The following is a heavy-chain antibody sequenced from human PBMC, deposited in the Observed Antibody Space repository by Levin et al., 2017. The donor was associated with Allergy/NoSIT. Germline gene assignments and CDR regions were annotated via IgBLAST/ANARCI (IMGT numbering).Heavy chain of an antibody. Sequence: PWGSLRLSCAASGFTVSSNYMSWVRQAPGKGLEWVSVIYSGGSTYYADSVKGRFTISRDNSKNTLYLQMNSLRAEDTAVYYCARVPYSGSFYYFDYWGQGTLVTVSS. CDR1: GFTVSSNY. CDR3: ARVPYSGSFYYFDY. V-gene: IGHV3-53*01. D-gene: IGHD1-26*01. J-gene: IGHJ4*02. CDR2: IYSGGST.